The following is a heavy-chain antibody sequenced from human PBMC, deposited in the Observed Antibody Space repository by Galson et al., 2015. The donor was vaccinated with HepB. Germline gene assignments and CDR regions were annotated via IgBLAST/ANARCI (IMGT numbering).Heavy chain of an antibody. D-gene: IGHD3-10*01. CDR1: DYIFSHYG. J-gene: IGHJ4*02. CDR3: VRDVRETRREASLRRRQLWRGADY. Sequence: SVKVSCKASDYIFSHYGITWVREAPGQGLEWMGWISAYNDNTNYAQKFQDRVTMTTDTSTFTAYMELRNLRSDDTAVYYCVRDVRETRREASLRRRQLWRGADYWGQGTPVTVSS. CDR2: ISAYNDNT. V-gene: IGHV1-18*01.